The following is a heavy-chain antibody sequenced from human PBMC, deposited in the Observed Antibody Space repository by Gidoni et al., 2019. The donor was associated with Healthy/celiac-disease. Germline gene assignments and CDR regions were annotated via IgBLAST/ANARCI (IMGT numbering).Heavy chain of an antibody. D-gene: IGHD3-10*01. CDR2: IYYSGST. CDR1: GGSISSGGYY. V-gene: IGHV4-31*03. J-gene: IGHJ6*02. CDR3: ARGGGTMVRGVIRDYYYYYGMDV. Sequence: QVQLQESGPGLVKPSQTLSLTCTVSGGSISSGGYYWSWIRQHPGKGLEWIGYIYYSGSTYYNPSLKSRVTISVDTSKNQFSLKLSSVTAADTAVYYCARGGGTMVRGVIRDYYYYYGMDVWGQGTTVTVSS.